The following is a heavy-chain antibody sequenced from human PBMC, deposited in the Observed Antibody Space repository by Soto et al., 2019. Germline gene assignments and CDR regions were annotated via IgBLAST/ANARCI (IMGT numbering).Heavy chain of an antibody. CDR2: ISSSSSYI. CDR1: GFTFSSYS. Sequence: PGGSVRLSCAASGFTFSSYSMNWVRQAPGKGLEWVSSISSSSSYIYYADSVKGRFTISRDNAKNSLYLQMNSLRAEDTAVYYCARDLRYDFWSGYPGYFDIWGQGTMVTVSS. V-gene: IGHV3-21*01. J-gene: IGHJ3*02. CDR3: ARDLRYDFWSGYPGYFDI. D-gene: IGHD3-3*01.